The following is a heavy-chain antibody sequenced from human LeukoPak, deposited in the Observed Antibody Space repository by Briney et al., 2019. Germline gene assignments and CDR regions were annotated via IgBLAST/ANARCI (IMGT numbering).Heavy chain of an antibody. J-gene: IGHJ6*02. CDR1: GGTFSSYA. V-gene: IGHV1-69*04. D-gene: IGHD6-19*01. CDR2: IIPILGIA. Sequence: ASEKVSCKASGGTFSSYAISRVRQAPGQGLEWMGRIIPILGIANYAQKFQGRVTITADKSTSTAYMELSSLRSEDTAVYYCASNSGWYSADYYYYGMDVWGQGTTVTVSS. CDR3: ASNSGWYSADYYYYGMDV.